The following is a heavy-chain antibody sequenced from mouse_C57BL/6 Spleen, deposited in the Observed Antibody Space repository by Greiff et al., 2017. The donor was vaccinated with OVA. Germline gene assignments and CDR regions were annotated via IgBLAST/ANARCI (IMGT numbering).Heavy chain of an antibody. V-gene: IGHV5-17*01. CDR2: ISSGSSTI. CDR1: GFTFSDYG. J-gene: IGHJ4*01. CDR3: ARRGYYYGSSYDYYAMDY. D-gene: IGHD1-1*01. Sequence: EVHLVESGGGLVKPGGSLKLSCAASGFTFSDYGMHWVRQAPEKGLEWVAYISSGSSTIYYADTVKGRFTISRDNAKNTLFLQMTSLRSEDTAMYYCARRGYYYGSSYDYYAMDYWGQGTSVTVSS.